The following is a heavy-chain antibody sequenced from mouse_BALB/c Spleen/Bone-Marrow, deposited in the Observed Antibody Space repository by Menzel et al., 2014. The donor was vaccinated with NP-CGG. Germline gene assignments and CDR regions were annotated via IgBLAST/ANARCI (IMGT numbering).Heavy chain of an antibody. CDR2: IRNKAYGYTT. V-gene: IGHV7-3*02. CDR3: ARDXGGLLFDS. D-gene: IGHD1-1*01. Sequence: EVKLVESGGGLVQPGGSLRLSCATSGFTFTDYYMNWVRQPPGKALEWLAFIRNKAYGYTTEYSASVKGRFTISRDNSQNILYLQMNTLRAEDSATYYCARDXGGLLFDSWGQGTTLSVSS. CDR1: GFTFTDYY. J-gene: IGHJ2*01.